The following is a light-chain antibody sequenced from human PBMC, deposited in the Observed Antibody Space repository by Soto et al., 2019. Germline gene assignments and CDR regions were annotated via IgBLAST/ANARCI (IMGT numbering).Light chain of an antibody. CDR1: TSNIGAPYD. V-gene: IGLV1-40*01. CDR3: QSHDISLHNYV. CDR2: GDN. J-gene: IGLJ1*01. Sequence: QSALTQPPSVSGAPGQRVSISCTGSTSNIGAPYDVHWYQHLPGTASKLLIYGDNNRPSGVPDRFSGSKSGTSASLAITRLQAEDEADYYCQSHDISLHNYVFGTGTKVTVL.